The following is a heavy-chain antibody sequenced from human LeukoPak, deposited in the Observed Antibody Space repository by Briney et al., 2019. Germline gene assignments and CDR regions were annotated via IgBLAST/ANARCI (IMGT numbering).Heavy chain of an antibody. CDR2: IKTDGSLI. J-gene: IGHJ4*02. CDR1: GFTFSSYW. D-gene: IGHD7-27*01. V-gene: IGHV3-7*01. CDR3: ARDLNWETY. Sequence: GGSLRLSCAASGFTFSSYWMTWVRQAPGKGLEWVANIKTDGSLIYYVDSVKGRFTISRDNAKNSLFLEMTSLRVEDTAVYYCARDLNWETYWGQGTLVSVSS.